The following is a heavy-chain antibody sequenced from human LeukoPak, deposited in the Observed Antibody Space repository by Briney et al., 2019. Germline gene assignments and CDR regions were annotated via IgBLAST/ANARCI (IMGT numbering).Heavy chain of an antibody. D-gene: IGHD5-24*01. CDR1: GFTFSSYG. CDR3: ARVGDGHSVNYLDS. V-gene: IGHV3-48*02. Sequence: GGSLRLSCAAAGFTFSSYGMTWVRQAPGKGLEWVSYTSSGATTIYYADSVMGRFTVSRDNANNSLYLQMNSLRDEDTAMFYCARVGDGHSVNYLDSWGQGTLVTVSS. CDR2: TSSGATTI. J-gene: IGHJ4*02.